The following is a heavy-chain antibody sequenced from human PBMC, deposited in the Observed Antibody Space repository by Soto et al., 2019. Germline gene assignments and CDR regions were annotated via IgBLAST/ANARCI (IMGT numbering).Heavy chain of an antibody. J-gene: IGHJ3*02. CDR3: ARDGYSGRSDGFDI. D-gene: IGHD1-26*01. V-gene: IGHV3-30-3*01. CDR1: GFTFSAYN. CDR2: ISYDGNNE. Sequence: QVQLVESGGDVVQPGRSLRLSCAASGFTFSAYNMHWVRQPPGKGLEWVAVISYDGNNERYTDPVKGRFTVSRDNSKSTLYLQMNSLKSEDTAVYYCARDGYSGRSDGFDIWGQGTMVTVSS.